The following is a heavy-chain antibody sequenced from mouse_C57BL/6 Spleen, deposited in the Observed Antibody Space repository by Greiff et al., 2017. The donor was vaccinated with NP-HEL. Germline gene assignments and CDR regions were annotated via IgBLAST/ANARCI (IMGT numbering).Heavy chain of an antibody. D-gene: IGHD1-1*01. V-gene: IGHV5-6*01. CDR1: GFTFSSYG. J-gene: IGHJ1*03. CDR3: ARQGYGSSFYWYFDV. Sequence: EVQRVESGGDLVKPGGSLKLSCAASGFTFSSYGMSWVRQTPDKRLEWVATISSGGSYTYYPDSVKGRFSISRDNAKNTLYLQMSSLKSEDTAMYYCARQGYGSSFYWYFDVWGTGTTVTVSS. CDR2: ISSGGSYT.